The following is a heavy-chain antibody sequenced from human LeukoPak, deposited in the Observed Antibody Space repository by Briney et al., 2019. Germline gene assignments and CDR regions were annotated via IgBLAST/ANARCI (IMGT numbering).Heavy chain of an antibody. CDR3: ARRRKDLNWFDP. V-gene: IGHV4-39*01. CDR2: INYSGHT. CDR1: GDSISNSDYY. J-gene: IGHJ5*02. Sequence: SETLSLTCAVSGDSISNSDYYWGWIRQSPGKGLEWITLINYSGHTFYNPSLRSRVTISVDMPKNQFSLNLNSVTVADTAVYYCARRRKDLNWFDPWGQGTLVTVSS.